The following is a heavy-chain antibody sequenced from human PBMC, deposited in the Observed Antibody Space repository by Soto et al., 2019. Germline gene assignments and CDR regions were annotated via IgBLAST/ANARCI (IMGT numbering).Heavy chain of an antibody. D-gene: IGHD3-22*01. CDR2: TYYRSKWYN. J-gene: IGHJ3*02. V-gene: IGHV6-1*01. Sequence: SQTLSLPCAISGDSVSSNSAAWNWIRQSPSRGLEWLGRTYYRSKWYNDYAVSVKSRITINPDTSKNQFSLQLNSVTPEDTAVYYCARARRKYYYDSSGYYDAFDIWGQGTMVTVSS. CDR3: ARARRKYYYDSSGYYDAFDI. CDR1: GDSVSSNSAA.